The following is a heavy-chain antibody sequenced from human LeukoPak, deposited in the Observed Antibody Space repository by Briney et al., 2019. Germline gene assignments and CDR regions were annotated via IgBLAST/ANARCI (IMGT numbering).Heavy chain of an antibody. V-gene: IGHV2-5*04. CDR1: GFSLSSSEVG. D-gene: IGHD2-15*01. CDR2: IYWNDDT. J-gene: IGHJ4*02. Sequence: SGPTLVNPTQTLTLTCTFSGFSLSSSEVGVGWIRQTPGMALEWLALIYWNDDTYYRPSLRSRLTITRDSSENHIVLTMTNMAPVDTGTYFCARGRGTAQYSLFDYWGQGAGVTVSS. CDR3: ARGRGTAQYSLFDY.